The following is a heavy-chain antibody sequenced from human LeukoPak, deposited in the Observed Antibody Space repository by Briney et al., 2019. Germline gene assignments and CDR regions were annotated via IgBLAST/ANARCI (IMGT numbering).Heavy chain of an antibody. Sequence: SETLSLTCTVSGGSISSVSYYWSWIRQPAGKVLEWIGRIYSSGSTNYNPSLKSRVTISVDTSKNQFSLKLRSVTAADTAVYYCARGVPGGLLEVIDYWGQGTLVTVSS. CDR3: ARGVPGGLLEVIDY. V-gene: IGHV4-61*02. D-gene: IGHD3-10*01. CDR1: GGSISSVSYY. CDR2: IYSSGST. J-gene: IGHJ4*02.